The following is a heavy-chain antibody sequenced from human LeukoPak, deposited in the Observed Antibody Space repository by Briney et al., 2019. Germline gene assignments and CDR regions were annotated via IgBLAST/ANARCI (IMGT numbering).Heavy chain of an antibody. D-gene: IGHD3-10*01. CDR2: IRNDGSEK. V-gene: IGHV3-30*02. Sequence: GGSLRLSCAASGFTFSNYGIHWVRQAPGKGLEWVAFIRNDGSEKYYADSVKGRFTISRDNSKNTLFLQMSGLRAEDTAVYYCAKDWGVITHSFDYWGQGTLVTVSS. J-gene: IGHJ4*02. CDR1: GFTFSNYG. CDR3: AKDWGVITHSFDY.